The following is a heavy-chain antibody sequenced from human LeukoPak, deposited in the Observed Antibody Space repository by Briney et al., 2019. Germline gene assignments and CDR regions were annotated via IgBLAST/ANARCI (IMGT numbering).Heavy chain of an antibody. J-gene: IGHJ4*02. CDR3: ARVKVEMAIWFDY. V-gene: IGHV3-48*03. CDR2: ISSSGSTV. D-gene: IGHD5-24*01. Sequence: GGSLRLSCAASGFTFSSYEMNWVRQAPGKGLEWVSYISSSGSTVYYADSVKGRFTISRDNAKNSLYLQMNSLRAGDTAVYYCARVKVEMAIWFDYWGQGTLVTVSS. CDR1: GFTFSSYE.